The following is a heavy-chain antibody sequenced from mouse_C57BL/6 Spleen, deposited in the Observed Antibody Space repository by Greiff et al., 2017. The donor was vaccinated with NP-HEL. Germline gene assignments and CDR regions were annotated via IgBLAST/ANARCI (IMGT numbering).Heavy chain of an antibody. Sequence: EVQLQQSGAELVRPGASVKLSCTASGFNIKDDYMHWVKQRPEQGLEWIGWIDPENGDTEYASKFQGKATITADTSSNTAYLQLSSLTSEDTAVYYCTTYYGSSRGWIAYWGQGTLVTVSA. CDR1: GFNIKDDY. CDR3: TTYYGSSRGWIAY. V-gene: IGHV14-4*01. J-gene: IGHJ3*01. D-gene: IGHD1-1*01. CDR2: IDPENGDT.